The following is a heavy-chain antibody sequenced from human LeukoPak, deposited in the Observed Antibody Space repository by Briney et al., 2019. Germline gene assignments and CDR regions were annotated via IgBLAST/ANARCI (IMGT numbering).Heavy chain of an antibody. Sequence: PSETLSLTCTVSGGSISSGGYYWSWIRQHPGKGLVWVGYIYYSGSTYYNPSLKSRVTISVDTSKNQFSLKLSSVTAADTAVYYCARAQTGAAPVSEETWYFDLWGRGTLVTVSS. J-gene: IGHJ2*01. CDR2: IYYSGST. D-gene: IGHD1-14*01. CDR1: GGSISSGGYY. CDR3: ARAQTGAAPVSEETWYFDL. V-gene: IGHV4-31*03.